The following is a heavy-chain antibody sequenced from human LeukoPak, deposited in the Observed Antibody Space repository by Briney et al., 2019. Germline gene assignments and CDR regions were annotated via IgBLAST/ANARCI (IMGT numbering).Heavy chain of an antibody. J-gene: IGHJ4*02. D-gene: IGHD6-13*01. CDR2: INPNSGGT. CDR3: ARDSKQQLVGGDY. CDR1: GYTFTGYY. V-gene: IGHV1-2*06. Sequence: GASVKVSCKASGYTFTGYYMHWVRQAPGQGLEWMGRINPNSGGTNYAQKFQGRVTMTRDTSISTAYMELSRLRSDDTAVYYCARDSKQQLVGGDYWGQGTLVTVYS.